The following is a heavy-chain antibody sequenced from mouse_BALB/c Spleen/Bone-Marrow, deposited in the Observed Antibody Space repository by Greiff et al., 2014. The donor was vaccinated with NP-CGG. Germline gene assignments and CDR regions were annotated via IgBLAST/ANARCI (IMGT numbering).Heavy chain of an antibody. D-gene: IGHD2-10*02. CDR2: IYPYNDGT. Sequence: VQLKESGPELVKPGASVKMSCKASGYTFTSYVMHWVKQKPGQGLEWIGYIYPYNDGTKYNEKFKGKAILTSDKSSSTAYMELSSLTSEDSAVYYCARRYGNYYFDYWGQGTTLTVSS. J-gene: IGHJ2*01. V-gene: IGHV1-14*01. CDR1: GYTFTSYV. CDR3: ARRYGNYYFDY.